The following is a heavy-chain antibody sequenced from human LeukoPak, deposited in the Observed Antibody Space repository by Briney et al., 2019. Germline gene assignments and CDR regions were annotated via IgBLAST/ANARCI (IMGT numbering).Heavy chain of an antibody. Sequence: GRSLRLSCAASGFTFDDYAMHWVRQAPGKGLEWVSGISWNSGSIGYANSVKGRFTISRDNAKNSLYLQMNSLRTEDTALYYCAKDRYSSGYYYLDYWGQGTLVTVSS. V-gene: IGHV3-9*01. D-gene: IGHD3-22*01. CDR3: AKDRYSSGYYYLDY. J-gene: IGHJ4*02. CDR1: GFTFDDYA. CDR2: ISWNSGSI.